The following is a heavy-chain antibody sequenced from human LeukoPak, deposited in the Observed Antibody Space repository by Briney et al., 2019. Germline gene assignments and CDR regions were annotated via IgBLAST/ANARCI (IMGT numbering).Heavy chain of an antibody. CDR3: ATGMFDTDYSFLGFEY. J-gene: IGHJ4*02. CDR1: GNTFMKFD. CDR2: LNPQNGNT. D-gene: IGHD2/OR15-2a*01. Sequence: GASVKVSCKASGNTFMKFDFHWVRQATGQGPEWMGRLNPQNGNTEYAPKFQGRVTMTRNTSITTAHMELSSLTSEDTAAYYCATGMFDTDYSFLGFEYWGLGTPVSVSS. V-gene: IGHV1-8*01.